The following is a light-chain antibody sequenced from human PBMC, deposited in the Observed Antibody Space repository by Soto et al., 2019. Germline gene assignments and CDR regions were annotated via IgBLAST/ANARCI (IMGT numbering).Light chain of an antibody. CDR3: QQDYSTLAT. J-gene: IGKJ5*01. CDR2: AAS. Sequence: DIGVSHSPSSLSASVGDRVTITCRAAESISRHLNWYQQKPGRAPDLLIYAASTLQNGVPSRFTGSGSGTEFTLTITGLQLEDFATYYCQQDYSTLATFGQGTRLEIK. V-gene: IGKV1-39*01. CDR1: ESISRH.